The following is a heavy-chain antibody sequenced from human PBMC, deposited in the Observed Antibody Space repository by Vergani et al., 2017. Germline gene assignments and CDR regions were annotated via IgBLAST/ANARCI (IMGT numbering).Heavy chain of an antibody. J-gene: IGHJ5*01. CDR1: GFSFKDYA. Sequence: EVRLLESGGDLLQPGESLKISCAVSGFSFKDYAMSWVRQAPGKGLEWVSGISGTGGFTFYADSVKGRFTISRDNYKNTLYLQMSSLRADDTAVYYCAKSASVSMSLPNWFESWGQGTHVTVS. V-gene: IGHV3-23*01. CDR3: AKSASVSMSLPNWFES. CDR2: ISGTGGFT.